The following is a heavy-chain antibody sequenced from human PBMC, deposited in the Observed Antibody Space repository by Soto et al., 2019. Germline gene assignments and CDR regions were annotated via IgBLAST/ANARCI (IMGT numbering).Heavy chain of an antibody. D-gene: IGHD6-19*01. V-gene: IGHV4-39*01. J-gene: IGHJ6*02. CDR2: IYYSGST. CDR1: GGSISSSSYY. Sequence: SETLSLTCSVSGGSISSSSYYWGWIRQPPGKGLEWIGSIYYSGSTYYNPSLKSRVTISVDTSQNQFSLKLSSVTAADTAVYYCASHSSGWTNGMDVWGQGPTVTVSS. CDR3: ASHSSGWTNGMDV.